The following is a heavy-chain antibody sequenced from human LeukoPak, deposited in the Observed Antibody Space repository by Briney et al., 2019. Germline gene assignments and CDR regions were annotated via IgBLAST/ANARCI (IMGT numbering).Heavy chain of an antibody. V-gene: IGHV4-39*07. CDR1: GGSISSSSYY. Sequence: SETLSLTCTVSGGSISSSSYYWGWIRQPPGKGLEWIGSIYYSGSTYYNPSLKSRVTISVDTSKNQFSLKLSSVTAADTAVYYCARLSCSSTSCYLTGNWFDPWGQGTLVTVSS. CDR2: IYYSGST. CDR3: ARLSCSSTSCYLTGNWFDP. D-gene: IGHD2-2*01. J-gene: IGHJ5*02.